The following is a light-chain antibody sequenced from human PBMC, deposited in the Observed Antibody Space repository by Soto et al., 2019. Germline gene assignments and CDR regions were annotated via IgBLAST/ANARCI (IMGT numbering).Light chain of an antibody. J-gene: IGKJ2*01. CDR2: GAI. CDR3: QQYGSSPHS. V-gene: IGKV3-20*01. CDR1: ESVSSGY. Sequence: EIVLTQSPGTLYLSPGERVTLSCRASESVSSGYVGWYQQKPGQAPRLVIFGAIGRATGIPDRFRGSGSGTDFTLTISSLEPEDFAVYYCQQYGSSPHSFGKGTKLEIK.